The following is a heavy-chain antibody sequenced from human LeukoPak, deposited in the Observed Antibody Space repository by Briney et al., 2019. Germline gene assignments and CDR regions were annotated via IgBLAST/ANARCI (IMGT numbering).Heavy chain of an antibody. Sequence: GESLKISCKGSGYNFTSYYIGWVRQMPGKGLEWMGIIYPGDSDTTYSPSFQGQVTISADKSISTAYLQWSSLKASDTAMYYCAGHLSSSRGDAFDIWGQGTMVTVSS. CDR3: AGHLSSSRGDAFDI. CDR2: IYPGDSDT. CDR1: GYNFTSYY. J-gene: IGHJ3*02. V-gene: IGHV5-51*01. D-gene: IGHD6-13*01.